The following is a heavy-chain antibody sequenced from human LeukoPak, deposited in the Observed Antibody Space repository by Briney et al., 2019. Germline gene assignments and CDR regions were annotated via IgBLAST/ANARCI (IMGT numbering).Heavy chain of an antibody. Sequence: PGGSLRLCCAASGFSVSSNFMTWVRQAPGKGLEWVSVLFSGGSTYYADSVKGRFTISRDNSKNTLYLQMNSLRAEDTAVYYCARGRRWDLLVSLIDASDIWGQGTMVTVSS. D-gene: IGHD1-26*01. J-gene: IGHJ3*02. CDR1: GFSVSSNF. CDR2: LFSGGST. V-gene: IGHV3-53*01. CDR3: ARGRRWDLLVSLIDASDI.